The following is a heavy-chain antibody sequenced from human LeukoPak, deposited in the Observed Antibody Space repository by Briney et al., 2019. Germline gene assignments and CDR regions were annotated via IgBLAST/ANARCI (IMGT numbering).Heavy chain of an antibody. CDR1: GGSISSSSYY. D-gene: IGHD3-10*01. J-gene: IGHJ4*02. V-gene: IGHV4-39*07. CDR2: INYSGIT. CDR3: AREGEQRLWLGDFDC. Sequence: SETLSLTCIVSGGSISSSSYYWGWIRQPPGKGLEWIGIINYSGITYYNPSLKSRVTISVDTSKNQFSLKLSSVTAADTAVYYCAREGEQRLWLGDFDCWGQGTLVTVSS.